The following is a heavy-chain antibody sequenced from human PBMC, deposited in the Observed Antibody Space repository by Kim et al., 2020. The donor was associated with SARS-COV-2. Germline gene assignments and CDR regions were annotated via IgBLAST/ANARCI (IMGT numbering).Heavy chain of an antibody. J-gene: IGHJ5*02. CDR1: GGSISSGDYY. CDR3: ARGGSYQLLPSNWFDP. V-gene: IGHV4-30-4*01. Sequence: SETLSLTCTVSGGSISSGDYYWSWIRQPPGKGLEWIGYIYYSGSTYYNPSLKSRVTISVDTSKNQFSLKLSSVTAADTAVYYCARGGSYQLLPSNWFDPWGQGTLVTVSS. CDR2: IYYSGST. D-gene: IGHD2-2*01.